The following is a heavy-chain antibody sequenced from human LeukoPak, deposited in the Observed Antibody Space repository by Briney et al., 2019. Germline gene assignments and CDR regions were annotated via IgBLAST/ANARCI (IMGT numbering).Heavy chain of an antibody. Sequence: SETLSLTCTVSGGSISSYYWSWIRQPAGKALEWIGRIYTSGSTNYNPSLKSRVTMSVDTSKNQFSLKLSSVTAADTAVYYCARDIVVVVAQRDDAFDIRGQGTMVTVSS. J-gene: IGHJ3*02. CDR2: IYTSGST. V-gene: IGHV4-4*07. CDR3: ARDIVVVVAQRDDAFDI. D-gene: IGHD2-15*01. CDR1: GGSISSYY.